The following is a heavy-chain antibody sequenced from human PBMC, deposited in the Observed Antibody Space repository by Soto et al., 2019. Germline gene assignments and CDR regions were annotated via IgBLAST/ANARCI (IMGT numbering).Heavy chain of an antibody. D-gene: IGHD2-15*01. J-gene: IGHJ4*02. CDR2: IYYSGST. CDR1: GGSISSGGYY. CDR3: ARADCSGGSCYNFDY. Sequence: QVQLQESGPGLVKPSQTLSLTCTVSGGSISSGGYYWSWIRQHPGKGLEWIGYIYYSGSTYYNPSLKTRVTISVDTSKNQFSLKLSSVTAADTAVYYCARADCSGGSCYNFDYWGQGTLVTVSS. V-gene: IGHV4-31*03.